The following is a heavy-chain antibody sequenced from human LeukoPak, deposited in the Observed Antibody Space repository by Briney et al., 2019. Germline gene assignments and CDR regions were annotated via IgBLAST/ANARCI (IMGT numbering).Heavy chain of an antibody. CDR2: IYPGDSDT. J-gene: IGHJ3*02. V-gene: IGHV5-51*01. CDR1: GYSSTSYW. CDR3: ARLTHDYGGYPTAFDI. Sequence: GESLKISCKGSGYSSTSYWIGWVRQMPGKGLEWMGIIYPGDSDTRYSPSFQGQVTISADKSISTAYLQWSSLKASDTAMYYCARLTHDYGGYPTAFDIWGQGTMVTVSS. D-gene: IGHD4-17*01.